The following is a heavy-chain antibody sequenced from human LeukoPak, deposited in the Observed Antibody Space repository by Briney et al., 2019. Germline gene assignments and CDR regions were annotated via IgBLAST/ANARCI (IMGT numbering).Heavy chain of an antibody. V-gene: IGHV3-64D*06. J-gene: IGHJ4*02. D-gene: IGHD1-26*01. CDR1: GFTFSSYA. CDR3: VKSESSSGSYYADFDH. Sequence: GGSLRLSCSASGFTFSSYAMHWVRQAPGKGLEYVSAISSNGGSTYYADSVKGRFTISRDNSKNTLYLQMSSLRAEDTAVYYCVKSESSSGSYYADFDHWGQGTLVTVSS. CDR2: ISSNGGST.